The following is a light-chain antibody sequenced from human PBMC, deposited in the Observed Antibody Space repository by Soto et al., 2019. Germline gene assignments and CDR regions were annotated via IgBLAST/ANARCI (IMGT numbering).Light chain of an antibody. V-gene: IGKV3-20*01. CDR1: QTVINTY. CDR3: QQYSSSPLN. J-gene: IGKJ4*01. CDR2: GAS. Sequence: EIVLTQSPGTLSLSPGERATLSCRASQTVINTYLAWYQQKPGQAPRLLIYGASSRSTGVPDRVSGSGAGTDFTLTICRLEPEDFEVYFCQQYSSSPLNFGGGTKVEIK.